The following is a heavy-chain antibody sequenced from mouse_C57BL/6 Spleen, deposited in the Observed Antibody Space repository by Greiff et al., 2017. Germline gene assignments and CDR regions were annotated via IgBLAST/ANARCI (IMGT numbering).Heavy chain of an antibody. D-gene: IGHD1-1*01. Sequence: QVQLQQPGAELVKPGASVKLSCKASGYTFTSYWMQWVKQRPGQGLEWIGEIDPSDSYTNYNQKFKGKATLTVETSSSTAYMQLSSLTSEDSAVYYGARSHYGSSHWYFDVWGTGTTVTVSS. CDR1: GYTFTSYW. CDR2: IDPSDSYT. V-gene: IGHV1-50*01. CDR3: ARSHYGSSHWYFDV. J-gene: IGHJ1*03.